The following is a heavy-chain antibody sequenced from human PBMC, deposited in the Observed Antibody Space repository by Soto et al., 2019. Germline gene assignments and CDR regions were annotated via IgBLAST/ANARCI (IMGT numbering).Heavy chain of an antibody. J-gene: IGHJ3*01. D-gene: IGHD7-27*01. Sequence: SETLSLPCTVSGDSMSTYYWNWIRQSAEKGLEWFGRISATGTTTYIPSLKSRITLSVDTSKNEFSLNLKFVTAADTAVDYCARDQSGAADFWSPGTLFTVSS. CDR2: ISATGTT. V-gene: IGHV4-4*07. CDR1: GDSMSTYY. CDR3: ARDQSGAADF.